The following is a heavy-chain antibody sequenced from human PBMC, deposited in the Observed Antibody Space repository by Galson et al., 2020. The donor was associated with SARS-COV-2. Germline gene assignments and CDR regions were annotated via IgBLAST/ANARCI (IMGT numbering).Heavy chain of an antibody. CDR2: INYSGEI. Sequence: SETLSLTCAVYGGSFRDHYWNWVRQPPGGGLEWIAEINYSGEISHNPSLKSRVTMSIDPSRNQFSLTLTSVAAADTAVYYCVRGRRDASVAFLLRYYYYYMDVWGRGTTVTVSS. V-gene: IGHV4-34*01. CDR1: GGSFRDHY. J-gene: IGHJ6*03. D-gene: IGHD5-12*01. CDR3: VRGRRDASVAFLLRYYYYYMDV.